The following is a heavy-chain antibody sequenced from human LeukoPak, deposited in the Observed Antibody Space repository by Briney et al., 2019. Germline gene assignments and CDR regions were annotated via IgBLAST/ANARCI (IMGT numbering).Heavy chain of an antibody. V-gene: IGHV3-49*04. Sequence: SLRLSCTASGFTFGDYAMSWVRQAPGKGLEWVGFIRSKAYGGTTEYDASVKGRFTISRDDSKSIAYLQMNSLKTEDTAVYYCTPDVPNFDLWGRGTLVTVSS. CDR3: TPDVPNFDL. D-gene: IGHD2-2*01. CDR2: IRSKAYGGTT. CDR1: GFTFGDYA. J-gene: IGHJ2*01.